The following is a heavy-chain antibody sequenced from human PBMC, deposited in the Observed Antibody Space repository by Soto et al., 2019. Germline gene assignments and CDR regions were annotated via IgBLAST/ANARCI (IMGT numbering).Heavy chain of an antibody. V-gene: IGHV1-69*13. Sequence: SVEVSCKASGGTFSTYAMNWVRQAPGQGLEWMGGIIPIFGTGNFAQKFQGRVTITADESTSTVYMELSSLRFEDTAVYYCARGTLSGVTWGQGTMVPVSS. J-gene: IGHJ5*02. D-gene: IGHD3-10*01. CDR1: GGTFSTYA. CDR3: ARGTLSGVT. CDR2: IIPIFGTG.